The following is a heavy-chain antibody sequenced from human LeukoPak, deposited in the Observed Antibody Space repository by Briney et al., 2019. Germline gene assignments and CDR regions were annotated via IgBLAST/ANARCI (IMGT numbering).Heavy chain of an antibody. D-gene: IGHD6-13*01. CDR1: GFTFSSYA. Sequence: PGGSLRLSCAASGFTFSSYAMSWVRQAPGKGLEWVSGISGSGGSTYYGDSVKGRFTISRDNSKNTLYLQMNSLRVEDTARYYCAKDRSIAAGDDAFDIWGQGTMVIVSS. CDR3: AKDRSIAAGDDAFDI. CDR2: ISGSGGST. J-gene: IGHJ3*02. V-gene: IGHV3-23*01.